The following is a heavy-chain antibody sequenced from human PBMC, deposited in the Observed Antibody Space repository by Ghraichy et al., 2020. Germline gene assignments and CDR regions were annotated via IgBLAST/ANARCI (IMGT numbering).Heavy chain of an antibody. Sequence: SETLSLTCSVSGASISSHYWTWIRQPPGKGLEWIAYIYLGGNINYNPSLKSRVTISVDTSKNQFSLRLSSVTAADTAVYYCARFYYDNSGLNIDYWGQGTLVTVSS. CDR3: ARFYYDNSGLNIDY. CDR1: GASISSHY. D-gene: IGHD3-22*01. J-gene: IGHJ4*02. V-gene: IGHV4-59*08. CDR2: IYLGGNI.